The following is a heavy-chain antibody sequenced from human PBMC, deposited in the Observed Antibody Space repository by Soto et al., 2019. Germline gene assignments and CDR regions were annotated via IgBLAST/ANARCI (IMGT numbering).Heavy chain of an antibody. Sequence: PSETLSLTCTVSGGSISSGDYYWSWMRQPPGKGLEWIAYIHYSGSTYYNPSLKSRVTISVDTSKNQFSLKLSSVTAADTAVYYCARSRYSGSYFFDYWGQGILVTVSS. V-gene: IGHV4-30-4*01. J-gene: IGHJ4*02. CDR1: GGSISSGDYY. D-gene: IGHD1-26*01. CDR2: IHYSGST. CDR3: ARSRYSGSYFFDY.